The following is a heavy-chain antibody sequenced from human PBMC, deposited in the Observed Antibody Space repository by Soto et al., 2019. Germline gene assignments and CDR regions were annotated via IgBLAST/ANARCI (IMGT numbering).Heavy chain of an antibody. CDR1: CGFMSRDR. D-gene: IGHD3-22*01. Sequence: SETLRVSCTVSCGFMSRDRWSWIRQPPGQGLEWIGYIYYSGSTIYTPSLKSRVTISVDTSKNQFSLKLSSVTAADTAVYYWARHGSDITMIAHWGQGTLITVS. CDR3: ARHGSDITMIAH. CDR2: IYYSGST. J-gene: IGHJ4*02. V-gene: IGHV4-59*08.